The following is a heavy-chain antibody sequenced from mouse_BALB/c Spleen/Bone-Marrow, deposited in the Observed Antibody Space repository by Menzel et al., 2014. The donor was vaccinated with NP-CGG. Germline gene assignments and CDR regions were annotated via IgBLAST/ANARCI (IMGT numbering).Heavy chain of an antibody. D-gene: IGHD2-14*01. CDR3: TRREYYRYDRAMDY. V-gene: IGHV1S81*02. CDR1: GYTFTSYY. J-gene: IGHJ4*01. CDR2: INPSNGGT. Sequence: QVQLQQPGAELVKPGASVKLSCKASGYTFTSYYMYWVKQRPGQGLEWIGEINPSNGGTNFNEKFKSKATLTVDKSSSTAYMQLSSLTSEDPAVYYCTRREYYRYDRAMDYWGQGTSVTVSS.